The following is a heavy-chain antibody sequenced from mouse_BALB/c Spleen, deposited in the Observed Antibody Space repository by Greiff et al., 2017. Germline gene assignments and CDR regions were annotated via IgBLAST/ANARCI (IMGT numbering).Heavy chain of an antibody. J-gene: IGHJ4*01. CDR2: ILPGSGST. CDR1: GYTFSSYW. V-gene: IGHV1-9*01. CDR3: ARDEDRYEDYAMDY. Sequence: QVQLPQSGAELMKPGASVKISCKATGYTFSSYWIEWVKQRPGHGLEWIGEILPGSGSTNYNEKFKGKATFTADTSSNTAYMQLSSLTSEDSAVYYCARDEDRYEDYAMDYWGQGTSVTVSS. D-gene: IGHD2-14*01.